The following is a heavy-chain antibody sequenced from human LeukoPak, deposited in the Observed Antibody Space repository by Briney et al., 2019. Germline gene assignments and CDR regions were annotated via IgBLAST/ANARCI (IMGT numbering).Heavy chain of an antibody. J-gene: IGHJ4*02. D-gene: IGHD3-10*01. CDR2: ISSSSSYI. CDR3: AKAPFMGFGEGFDY. CDR1: GFTFSSYS. V-gene: IGHV3-21*04. Sequence: AGGSLRLSCAASGFTFSSYSMNWVRQAPGKGLEWVSSISSSSSYIYYADSVKGRFTISRDNAKNSLYLQMNSLRAEDTALYYCAKAPFMGFGEGFDYWGQGTLVTVSS.